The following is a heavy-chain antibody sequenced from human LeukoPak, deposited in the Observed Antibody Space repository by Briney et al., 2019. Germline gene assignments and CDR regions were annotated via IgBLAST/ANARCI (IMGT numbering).Heavy chain of an antibody. CDR3: ARGQDYYEEMTFDY. Sequence: ASVKVSCKASGYTFTSYGISWVRQAPGQGLEWMGWISAYNGSTNYAQKLQGRVTMTTDTSTSTAYMELRSLRSDDTAVYYCARGQDYYEEMTFDYWGQGTLVTVSS. J-gene: IGHJ4*02. CDR2: ISAYNGST. D-gene: IGHD3-22*01. V-gene: IGHV1-18*01. CDR1: GYTFTSYG.